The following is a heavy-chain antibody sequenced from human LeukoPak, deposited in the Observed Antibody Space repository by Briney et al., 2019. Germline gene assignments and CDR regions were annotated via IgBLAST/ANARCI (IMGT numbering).Heavy chain of an antibody. J-gene: IGHJ3*02. CDR2: IIPIFGTA. Sequence: SVKVSCKASGGTFSSYAISWVRQAPGQGLEWMGRIIPIFGTANYAQKFQGRVTITTDESTSTAYMELSSLRSEDTAAYYCAQSGYGDAFDIWGQGTMVTVSS. V-gene: IGHV1-69*05. CDR1: GGTFSSYA. CDR3: AQSGYGDAFDI. D-gene: IGHD2-15*01.